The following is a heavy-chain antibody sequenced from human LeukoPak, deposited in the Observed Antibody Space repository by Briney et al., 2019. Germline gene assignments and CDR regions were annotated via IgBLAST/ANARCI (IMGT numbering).Heavy chain of an antibody. CDR3: ARGLTYGGNSKLGY. D-gene: IGHD4-23*01. CDR2: INHSGST. J-gene: IGHJ4*02. Sequence: SETLSLTCAVYGGSFSGYYWSWIRQPPGKGLEWSGEINHSGSTNYNPSLKSRVTISVDTSKNQFSLKLSSVTAADTAVYYCARGLTYGGNSKLGYWGQGTLVTVSS. V-gene: IGHV4-34*01. CDR1: GGSFSGYY.